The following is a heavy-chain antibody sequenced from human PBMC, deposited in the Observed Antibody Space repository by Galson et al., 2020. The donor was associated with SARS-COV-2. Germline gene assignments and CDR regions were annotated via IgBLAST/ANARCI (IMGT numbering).Heavy chain of an antibody. Sequence: ETSETLSLTCTVSGGSISSGDYYWSWIRQPPGKGLEWIGYIYYSGSTYYNPSLQSRVTISVDTSKNQFSLKLSSVTAADTAVYYCARGGVPGLVQNRPFDYWGQGTLVTVSS. CDR1: GGSISSGDYY. V-gene: IGHV4-30-4*01. D-gene: IGHD6-19*01. CDR3: ARGGVPGLVQNRPFDY. CDR2: IYYSGST. J-gene: IGHJ4*02.